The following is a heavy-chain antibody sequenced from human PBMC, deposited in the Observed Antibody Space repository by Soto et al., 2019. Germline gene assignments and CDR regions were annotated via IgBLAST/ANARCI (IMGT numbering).Heavy chain of an antibody. CDR3: AKDLGVRPPRMYGMDV. CDR2: IRNKANFYTT. J-gene: IGHJ6*02. D-gene: IGHD3-10*01. Sequence: EVQLVESGGGLVQPGGSLRLSCAASGFIFSDHYMDWVRQAPGKGLEWLGRIRNKANFYTTEYAASVKGRFTISRDNSKNTLYLQMNSLRAEDTAVYYCAKDLGVRPPRMYGMDVWGQGTTVTVSS. CDR1: GFIFSDHY. V-gene: IGHV3-72*01.